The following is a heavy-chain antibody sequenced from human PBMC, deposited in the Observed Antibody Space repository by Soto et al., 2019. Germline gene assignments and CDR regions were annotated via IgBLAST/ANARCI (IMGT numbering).Heavy chain of an antibody. V-gene: IGHV3-23*01. D-gene: IGHD3-10*01. CDR2: ISGSGGGT. CDR1: GFTFSSYA. CDR3: AKSEHNIWFGELLLIFDY. J-gene: IGHJ4*02. Sequence: EVQLLESGGGLVQPGGSLRLSCAASGFTFSSYAMSWVRQAPGKGLEWVSGISGSGGGTYYADSVKGRFTISRDNSKNTLYLQMNSLRAGDTAVYYCAKSEHNIWFGELLLIFDYWGQGTLVTVSS.